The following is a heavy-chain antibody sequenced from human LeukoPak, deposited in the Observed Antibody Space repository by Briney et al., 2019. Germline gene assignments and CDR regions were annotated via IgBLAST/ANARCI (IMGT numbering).Heavy chain of an antibody. J-gene: IGHJ4*02. CDR3: AREAAAAVYFDH. Sequence: GASVKVSCKASGNTFTSYDINWVRQATGQGLEWMGWISAYNGNTNYAQKVQDRVTMTTDTSTSTAYMELRRLRSDDTAVYYCAREAAAAVYFDHWGQGTLATVSS. D-gene: IGHD6-13*01. CDR1: GNTFTSYD. V-gene: IGHV1-18*01. CDR2: ISAYNGNT.